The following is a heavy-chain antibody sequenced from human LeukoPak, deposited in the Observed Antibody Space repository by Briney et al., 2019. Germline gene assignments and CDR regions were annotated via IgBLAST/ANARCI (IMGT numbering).Heavy chain of an antibody. CDR3: ARGGWELLLLTSFDY. CDR2: INPNSGGT. Sequence: GASVKVSCKASGYTFTGYYMHWVRQAPGQGLEWMGWINPNSGGTNYAQKFQGRVTMTRDTSISTAYMELSRLRSDDTAVYYCARGGWELLLLTSFDYWGQGTLVTVSS. D-gene: IGHD1-26*01. CDR1: GYTFTGYY. J-gene: IGHJ4*02. V-gene: IGHV1-2*02.